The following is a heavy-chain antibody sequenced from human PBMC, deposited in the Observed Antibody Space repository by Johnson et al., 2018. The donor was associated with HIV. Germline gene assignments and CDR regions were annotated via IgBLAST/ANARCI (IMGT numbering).Heavy chain of an antibody. CDR1: GFTFSSYG. J-gene: IGHJ3*02. V-gene: IGHV3-30*02. D-gene: IGHD5-24*01. Sequence: QVQLVESGGGVVQPGGSLRLSCAASGFTFSSYGMHWVRQAPGKGLEWVAFIRYDGSNKYYADSVKGRFTISRDNSKNTLSLQMTSLRVEDTAVYYCAKDRARGWLQFHDAFDIWGQGTMVTVSS. CDR3: AKDRARGWLQFHDAFDI. CDR2: IRYDGSNK.